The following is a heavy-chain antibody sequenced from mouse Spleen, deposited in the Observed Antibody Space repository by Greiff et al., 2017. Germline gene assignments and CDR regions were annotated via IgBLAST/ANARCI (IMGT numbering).Heavy chain of an antibody. CDR3: ARSPLRLRAMDY. D-gene: IGHD1-2*01. V-gene: IGHV1-82*01. J-gene: IGHJ4*01. Sequence: QVQLQQSGPELVKPGASVKISCKASGYAFSSSWMNWVKQRPGKGLEWIGRIYPGDGDTNYNGKFKGKATLTADKSSSTAYMQLSSLTSEDSAVYFCARSPLRLRAMDYWGQGTSVTVSS. CDR2: IYPGDGDT. CDR1: GYAFSSSW.